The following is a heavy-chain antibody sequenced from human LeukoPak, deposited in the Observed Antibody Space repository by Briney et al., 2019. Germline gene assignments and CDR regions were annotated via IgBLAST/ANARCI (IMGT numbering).Heavy chain of an antibody. CDR2: IYYSGST. CDR1: GGSISSYY. V-gene: IGHV4-59*01. Sequence: SETLSLTCTVSGGSISSYYWSWIRQPPGKGLEWIGYIYYSGSTNYNPSLKSRVTISVDTSKNQFSLKLSSVTASDTAVYYCARVKVRGARTYYYYYMDVWGKGTTVTVSS. D-gene: IGHD3-10*01. J-gene: IGHJ6*03. CDR3: ARVKVRGARTYYYYYMDV.